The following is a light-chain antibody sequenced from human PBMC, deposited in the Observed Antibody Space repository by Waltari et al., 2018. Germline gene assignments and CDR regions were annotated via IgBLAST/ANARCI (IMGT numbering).Light chain of an antibody. CDR2: AVS. J-gene: IGLJ2*01. CDR1: SSYVGNYKR. Sequence: QSVLTQPASVSGSPGQSLTISCTGTSSYVGNYKRGSWYQQHPGKAPKLMIYAVSKRPSGVSDRFSGSKSGDMASLTISGLQPEDEAEYFCSSYAGSSKGVFGGGTKVTVL. V-gene: IGLV2-23*02. CDR3: SSYAGSSKGV.